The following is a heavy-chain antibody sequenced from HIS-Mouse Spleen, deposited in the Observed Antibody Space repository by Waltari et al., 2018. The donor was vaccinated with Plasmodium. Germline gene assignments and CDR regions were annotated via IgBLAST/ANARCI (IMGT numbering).Heavy chain of an antibody. Sequence: EVQLVETGGGLIQPGGSLRLSCAASGFTVSSNYMSWVRQAPGKGVEWGSVIYSGGSTYYADSVKGRFTISRDNSKNTLYLQMNSLRAEDTAVYYCARGNSGYSSSWYLFDYWGQGTLVTVSS. CDR1: GFTVSSNY. CDR2: IYSGGST. CDR3: ARGNSGYSSSWYLFDY. V-gene: IGHV3-53*02. J-gene: IGHJ4*02. D-gene: IGHD6-13*01.